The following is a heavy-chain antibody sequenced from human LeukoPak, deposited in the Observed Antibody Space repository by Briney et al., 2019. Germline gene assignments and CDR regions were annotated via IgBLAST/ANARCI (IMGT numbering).Heavy chain of an antibody. Sequence: GGSLRLSCAASGFTVSSNYMSWVRQAPGKGLEWVSVIYSGGSTYYADSVKGRFTTSRDNSKNTLYLQMNSLRAEDTAVYYCARVLYEVGATALGYWGQGTLVTVSS. CDR3: ARVLYEVGATALGY. V-gene: IGHV3-53*01. J-gene: IGHJ4*02. CDR2: IYSGGST. CDR1: GFTVSSNY. D-gene: IGHD1-26*01.